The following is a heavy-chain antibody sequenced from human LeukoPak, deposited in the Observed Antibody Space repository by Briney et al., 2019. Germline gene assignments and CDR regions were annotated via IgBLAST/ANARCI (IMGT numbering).Heavy chain of an antibody. J-gene: IGHJ4*02. CDR2: MNPNSGNT. CDR3: ARRGNIAARRGGDY. D-gene: IGHD6-6*01. Sequence: ASVKVSCKASGYTFTSYDINWVRQATGQGLEWMGWMNPNSGNTGYAQKFQGRVTMTRNTSISTAYMELSSLRSEGTAVYYCARRGNIAARRGGDYWGQGTLVTVSS. CDR1: GYTFTSYD. V-gene: IGHV1-8*01.